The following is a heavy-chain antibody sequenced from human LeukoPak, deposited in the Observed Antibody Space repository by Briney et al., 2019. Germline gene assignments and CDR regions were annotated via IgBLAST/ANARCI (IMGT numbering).Heavy chain of an antibody. J-gene: IGHJ4*02. D-gene: IGHD4-17*01. CDR3: AAAVNTGRAEHY. CDR2: INNSGTDT. Sequence: PGGSLRLSCAASGFTFSSYAMTWVRHAPGKGLEWVSSINNSGTDTYYEDSVKGRFTISRDNSKNTLSLHINSLSAEDTAVYYCAAAVNTGRAEHYWGQGTLVTVSS. CDR1: GFTFSSYA. V-gene: IGHV3-23*01.